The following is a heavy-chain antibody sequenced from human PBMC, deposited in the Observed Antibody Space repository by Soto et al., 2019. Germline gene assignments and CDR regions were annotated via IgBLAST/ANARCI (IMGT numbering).Heavy chain of an antibody. CDR3: AASCVGCGGFNYYGMDV. CDR1: GDSLSSGVCY. V-gene: IGHV4-31*03. Sequence: PSETLSVTCPVSGDSLSSGVCYWSWLRQHPGKGLEWIGYIYYSGSTYYNPSLKSRVTISVDTSKNQLSLKLSSVTAADTAVYYCAASCVGCGGFNYYGMDVWGQGTTVTVS. D-gene: IGHD2-21*01. CDR2: IYYSGST. J-gene: IGHJ6*02.